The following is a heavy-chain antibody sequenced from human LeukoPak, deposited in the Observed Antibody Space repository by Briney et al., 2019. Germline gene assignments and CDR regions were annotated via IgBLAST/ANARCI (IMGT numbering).Heavy chain of an antibody. CDR2: MYYSGST. J-gene: IGHJ6*03. CDR1: GGSISSNSYY. Sequence: SETLSLTCTVSGGSISSNSYYWGWIRQPPGKGLEWIGNMYYSGSTYYNPSLKSRVTFSVDTSKNQFSLKLSSVTAADTAVYYCARDGDDYYYYMDVWGKGTTVTVSS. CDR3: ARDGDDYYYYMDV. D-gene: IGHD3-3*01. V-gene: IGHV4-39*07.